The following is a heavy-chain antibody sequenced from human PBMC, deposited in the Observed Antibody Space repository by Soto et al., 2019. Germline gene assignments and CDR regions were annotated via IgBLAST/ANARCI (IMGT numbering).Heavy chain of an antibody. CDR1: VYTLTELS. V-gene: IGHV1-24*01. Sequence: GASVMVSCKVSVYTLTELSMHWVRLAPVKGLEWMGGFDPEDGETIYAQKFQGRVTMTEDTSTDTAYIELISLSSYDTAVYYCATVPHPSTSYFDLWGRGTLVTVSS. D-gene: IGHD2-2*01. CDR2: FDPEDGET. J-gene: IGHJ2*01. CDR3: ATVPHPSTSYFDL.